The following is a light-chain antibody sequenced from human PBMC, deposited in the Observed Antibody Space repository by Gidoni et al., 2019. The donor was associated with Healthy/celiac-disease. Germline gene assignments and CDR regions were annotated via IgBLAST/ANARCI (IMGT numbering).Light chain of an antibody. V-gene: IGKV4-1*01. J-gene: IGKJ2*01. CDR2: WAS. Sequence: DIVMTQSPDSLAVSLCERATINCKSSQSVLYSSNNKNYLAWYQQKPGQPTKLLIYWASTRESGVPDRFSGRGSGTDFTLTISSLQAEDVAVYYCQQYYSTPTFGQGTKLEIK. CDR1: QSVLYSSNNKNY. CDR3: QQYYSTPT.